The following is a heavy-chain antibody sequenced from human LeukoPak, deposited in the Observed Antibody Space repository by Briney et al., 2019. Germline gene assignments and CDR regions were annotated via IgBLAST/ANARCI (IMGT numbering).Heavy chain of an antibody. D-gene: IGHD2-8*01. J-gene: IGHJ4*02. CDR1: GYTFTGYY. CDR2: INPNSGGT. V-gene: IGHV1-2*02. Sequence: ASVKVSCKASGYTFTGYYMHWVRQAPGQGLEWMGWINPNSGGTNYAQKFQGRVTMTRDTSISTAYMELSRLRSDDTAVYYCARDGLRMEYCTNGVCYYDYWGQGTLVTVSS. CDR3: ARDGLRMEYCTNGVCYYDY.